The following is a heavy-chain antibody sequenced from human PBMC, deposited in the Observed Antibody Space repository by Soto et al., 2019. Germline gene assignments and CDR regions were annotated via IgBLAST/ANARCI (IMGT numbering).Heavy chain of an antibody. CDR2: INPNSGGT. Sequence: QVQLVQSGAEVKKPGASVKVSCKASGYTFTGYYMHWVRQAPGQGLEWMGWINPNSGGTNYAQKFQGWVTMTRETSISTAYMELSRLRSDDTAMYYCARDGNYYDSSGYPLYGMDVWGQGSTVTVSS. J-gene: IGHJ6*02. CDR3: ARDGNYYDSSGYPLYGMDV. D-gene: IGHD3-22*01. V-gene: IGHV1-2*04. CDR1: GYTFTGYY.